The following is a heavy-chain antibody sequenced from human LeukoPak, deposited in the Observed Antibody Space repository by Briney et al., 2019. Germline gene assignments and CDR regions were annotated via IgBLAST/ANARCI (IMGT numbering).Heavy chain of an antibody. CDR3: AREGYSSGLNWFDP. Sequence: SETLSLTCTVSGGSISSSSYYWGWIRQPPGKGLAWIGSIYYSGSTYYNPSLKSRVTISVDTSKNQFSLKLSSVTAADTAVYYCAREGYSSGLNWFDPWGQGTLVTVSS. J-gene: IGHJ5*02. CDR2: IYYSGST. V-gene: IGHV4-39*07. D-gene: IGHD6-19*01. CDR1: GGSISSSSYY.